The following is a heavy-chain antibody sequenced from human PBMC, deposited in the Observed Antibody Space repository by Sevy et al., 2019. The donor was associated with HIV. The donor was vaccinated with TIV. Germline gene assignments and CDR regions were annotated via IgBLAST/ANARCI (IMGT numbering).Heavy chain of an antibody. Sequence: ASVKVSCNVPRYTLSEVSMHWVRQAPGKGLEWMGGFVPEDGEIVFEHKFQGRVTVAEDTLTDTAYLEVANLRSEDTATYFCVIGDTPRLTGSGTRLKDQSLNYFEFWGQRTLVTVSS. D-gene: IGHD3-16*02. V-gene: IGHV1-24*01. CDR1: RYTLSEVS. CDR3: VIGDTPRLTGSGTRLKDQSLNYFEF. J-gene: IGHJ4*02. CDR2: FVPEDGEI.